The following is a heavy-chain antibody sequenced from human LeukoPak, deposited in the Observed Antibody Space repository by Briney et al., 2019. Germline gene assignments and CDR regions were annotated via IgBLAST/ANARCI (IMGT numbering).Heavy chain of an antibody. CDR1: GFTFSSYG. J-gene: IGHJ3*02. V-gene: IGHV3-30*18. CDR3: AKDDDFWSGHDAFDI. D-gene: IGHD3-3*01. Sequence: PGRSLRLSCAASGFTFSSYGIHWVRQAPGKGLGWVAVISYDGSNKYYADSVKGRFTISRDNSKNTLYLQMNSLRAEDTAMYYCAKDDDFWSGHDAFDIWGQGTMVTVSS. CDR2: ISYDGSNK.